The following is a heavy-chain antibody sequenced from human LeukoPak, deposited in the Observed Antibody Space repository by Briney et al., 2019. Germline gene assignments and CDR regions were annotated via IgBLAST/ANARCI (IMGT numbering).Heavy chain of an antibody. CDR1: GFTFSNSW. CDR3: ARGTAPPGVDY. D-gene: IGHD1-26*01. V-gene: IGHV3-7*01. J-gene: IGHJ4*02. CDR2: INHDGSEK. Sequence: PGGSLRLSCAASGFTFSNSWMNWFRQAPGRLEWVANINHDGSEKYYADSVEGRFTITRDNTKKSLYLQMNSLGAEDTAVYYCARGTAPPGVDYWGQGTLVIVSS.